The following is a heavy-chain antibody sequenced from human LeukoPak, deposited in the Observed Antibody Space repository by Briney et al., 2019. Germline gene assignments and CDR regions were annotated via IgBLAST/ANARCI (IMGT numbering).Heavy chain of an antibody. CDR3: ARRDSSNWGFDP. D-gene: IGHD6-13*01. V-gene: IGHV4-59*08. CDR2: IYYSGST. Sequence: SETLSLTCTVSGGSISSYYWSWIRQPPGKGLEWIGYIYYSGSTYYNPSLKSRVTISVDTSKNQFSLKLNSVTAADTAVYYCARRDSSNWGFDPWGQGTLVTVSS. J-gene: IGHJ5*02. CDR1: GGSISSYY.